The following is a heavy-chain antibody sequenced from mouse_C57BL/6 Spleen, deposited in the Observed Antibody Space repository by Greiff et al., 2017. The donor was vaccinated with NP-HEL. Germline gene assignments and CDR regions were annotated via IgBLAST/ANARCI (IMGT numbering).Heavy chain of an antibody. D-gene: IGHD2-4*01. CDR2: IRSKSNNYAT. CDR1: GFSFNTYA. CDR3: VRHETPLYYDYSFAY. J-gene: IGHJ3*01. Sequence: EVQRVESGGGLVQPKGSLKLSCAASGFSFNTYAMNWVRQAPGKGLEWVARIRSKSNNYATYYADSVKDRFTISRDDSESMLYLQMNNLKTEDTAMYYCVRHETPLYYDYSFAYWGQGTLVTVSA. V-gene: IGHV10-1*01.